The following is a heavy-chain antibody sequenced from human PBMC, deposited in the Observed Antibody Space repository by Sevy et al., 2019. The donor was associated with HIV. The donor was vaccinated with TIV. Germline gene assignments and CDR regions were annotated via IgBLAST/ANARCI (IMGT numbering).Heavy chain of an antibody. D-gene: IGHD5-18*01. Sequence: ASVKVSCKASGGTFSSYAISWVRQAPGQGLEWMGGIIPIFGTANYAQKFQGRVTITADESTSTAYMELSSLRSEDTAVYYCAGGVDTAMVPPAYYYYGMDVWGQGTTVTVSS. CDR2: IIPIFGTA. CDR3: AGGVDTAMVPPAYYYYGMDV. CDR1: GGTFSSYA. V-gene: IGHV1-69*13. J-gene: IGHJ6*02.